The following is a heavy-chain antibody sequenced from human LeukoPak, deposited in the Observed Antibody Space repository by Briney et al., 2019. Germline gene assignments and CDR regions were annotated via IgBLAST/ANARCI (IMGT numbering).Heavy chain of an antibody. J-gene: IGHJ3*02. CDR2: ISGSGGST. D-gene: IGHD2/OR15-2a*01. CDR3: AKDPRSMTQAFNI. Sequence: PGGSLRLSCAASGVTFSSYGMSWVRQAPGKGLEWVSAISGSGGSTYYADSVKGRFTISRDNSKNTLYLQMNSLRAEDTAVYFCAKDPRSMTQAFNIWGQGTMVTVSS. CDR1: GVTFSSYG. V-gene: IGHV3-23*01.